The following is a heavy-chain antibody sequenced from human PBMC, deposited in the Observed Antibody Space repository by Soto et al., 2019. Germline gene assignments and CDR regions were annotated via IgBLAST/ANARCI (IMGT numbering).Heavy chain of an antibody. CDR1: GYTFTSYG. Sequence: QVQLVQSGAEVKKPGASVKVSCKASGYTFTSYGISWVRQAPGQGLEWMGWISAYNGNTNYAQKLQGRVTMTTDTSTSTADMELRSLRSDDTAVYYCARVMRYGISTSCYGAYYYDGMDVWGQGTTVTVSS. CDR3: ARVMRYGISTSCYGAYYYDGMDV. J-gene: IGHJ6*02. CDR2: ISAYNGNT. D-gene: IGHD2-2*01. V-gene: IGHV1-18*01.